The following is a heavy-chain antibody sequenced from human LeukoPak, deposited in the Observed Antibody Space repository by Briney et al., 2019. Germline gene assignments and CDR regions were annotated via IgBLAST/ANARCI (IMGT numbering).Heavy chain of an antibody. CDR3: ARDISAGIYMYGY. Sequence: ASVKASCKASGYIFTGHYMHWVRQAPGQGLEWMGWINPNSGGTKYAQKFQGRVNMTRDTSISTTYMELRRLTSDDTAVYYCARDISAGIYMYGYWGQGSLVTVSS. CDR1: GYIFTGHY. J-gene: IGHJ4*02. V-gene: IGHV1-2*02. D-gene: IGHD2-15*01. CDR2: INPNSGGT.